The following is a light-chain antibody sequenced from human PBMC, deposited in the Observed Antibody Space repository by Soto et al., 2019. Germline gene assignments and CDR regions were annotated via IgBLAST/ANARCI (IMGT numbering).Light chain of an antibody. Sequence: DIQLTQSPSFLSASVGDRVTITCRASQGISSYLAWYQQKPGKAPNLLIHTASTLQSVVPSRFSGSGSGTEFTLTISSLQPEDFATYYCQQRNSYPITFGQGTRLEIK. J-gene: IGKJ5*01. V-gene: IGKV1-9*01. CDR2: TAS. CDR1: QGISSY. CDR3: QQRNSYPIT.